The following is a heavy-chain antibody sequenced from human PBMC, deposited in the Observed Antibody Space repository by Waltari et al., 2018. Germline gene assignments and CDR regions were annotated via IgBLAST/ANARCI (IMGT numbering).Heavy chain of an antibody. CDR3: AKDACGNTYLDS. CDR1: GFSLSSFG. Sequence: QVQLVESGGGVVKHGMSLRLSCAASGFSLSSFGMHWVRQAPGKGLEWVALIWVGGGETYYADSVRGRFTISRDNSKNTLYLDINSLRVDDTAIYYCAKDACGNTYLDSWGQGTLVTVSS. J-gene: IGHJ4*02. CDR2: IWVGGGET. V-gene: IGHV3-33*06. D-gene: IGHD2-2*02.